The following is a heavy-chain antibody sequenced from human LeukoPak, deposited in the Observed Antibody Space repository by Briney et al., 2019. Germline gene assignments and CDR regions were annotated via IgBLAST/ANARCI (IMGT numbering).Heavy chain of an antibody. CDR1: GFTFSSYS. V-gene: IGHV3-21*01. CDR3: ARCLLRYSYEGPNWFDP. J-gene: IGHJ5*02. D-gene: IGHD5-18*01. Sequence: PGGSLRLSCAASGFTFSSYSMNWVRQAPGKGLEWVSSISSSSSYIYYADSVKGRFTISRDNAKNSLYLQMNSLRAEDTAVYYCARCLLRYSYEGPNWFDPWGQGTLVTVSS. CDR2: ISSSSSYI.